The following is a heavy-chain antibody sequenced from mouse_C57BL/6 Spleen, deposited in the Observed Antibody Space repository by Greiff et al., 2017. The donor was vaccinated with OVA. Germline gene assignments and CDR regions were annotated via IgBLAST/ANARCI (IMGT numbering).Heavy chain of an antibody. V-gene: IGHV5-16*01. CDR1: GFTFSDYY. CDR2: INYDGSST. D-gene: IGHD1-1*01. J-gene: IGHJ1*03. CDR3: AREGPTVVDGGYFDV. Sequence: EVKLVESEGGLVQPGSSMKLSCTASGFTFSDYYMAWVRQVPEKGLEWVAKINYDGSSTNSLDSLKSRFIISSDNAKNILYLQMSSLKSEDTASYYCAREGPTVVDGGYFDVWGTGTTVTVSS.